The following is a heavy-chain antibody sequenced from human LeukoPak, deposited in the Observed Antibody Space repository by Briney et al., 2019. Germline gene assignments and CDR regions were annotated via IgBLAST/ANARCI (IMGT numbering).Heavy chain of an antibody. CDR2: ISYDGSNK. CDR1: GFTFSSYA. V-gene: IGHV3-30*01. J-gene: IGHJ4*02. Sequence: PGRSLRLSCAASGFTFSSYAMHWVRQAPGEGLEWVAVISYDGSNKYYADSVKGRFTISRDNSKNTLYLQMNSLRAEDTAVYYCASRYDSSGYYYYGYWGQGTLVTVSS. D-gene: IGHD3-22*01. CDR3: ASRYDSSGYYYYGY.